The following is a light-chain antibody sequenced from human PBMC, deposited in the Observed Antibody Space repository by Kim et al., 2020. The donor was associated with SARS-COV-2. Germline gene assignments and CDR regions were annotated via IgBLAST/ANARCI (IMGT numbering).Light chain of an antibody. CDR1: QTISSW. J-gene: IGKJ1*01. Sequence: SASVGDRVTITCRASQTISSWLALYQQKPGKAPKLLIYDASSLQLGVPSRFSASGSGREFTLTISSLQPDDFATYFCQQYHDYSSFGQGTKVDIK. V-gene: IGKV1-5*01. CDR3: QQYHDYSS. CDR2: DAS.